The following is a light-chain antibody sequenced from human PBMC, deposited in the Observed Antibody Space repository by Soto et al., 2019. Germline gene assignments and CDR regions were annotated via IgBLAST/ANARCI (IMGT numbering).Light chain of an antibody. Sequence: QPVLTQPPSVSGAPGHRVTDSCTGSSSNIGAGYDVHWYQQLPGTAPKLLIYGNSNRPSGVPDRFSGSKSGTSASLAITGLQAEDEADYYCQSYDSSLSGSVVFGGVTKVTVL. CDR3: QSYDSSLSGSVV. J-gene: IGLJ2*01. V-gene: IGLV1-40*01. CDR2: GNS. CDR1: SSNIGAGYD.